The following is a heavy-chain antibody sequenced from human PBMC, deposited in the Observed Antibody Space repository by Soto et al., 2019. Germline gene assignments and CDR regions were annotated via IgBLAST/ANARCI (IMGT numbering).Heavy chain of an antibody. Sequence: GSLRLSCVASGFTFSSYAMHWVRQAPGKGLEWVAVISYDGSNKYYADSVKGRFTISRDNSKNTLYLQMNSLRAGDTAVYYCARDRLSSGYDYWGQGTLVTVSS. J-gene: IGHJ4*02. CDR1: GFTFSSYA. CDR3: ARDRLSSGYDY. V-gene: IGHV3-30-3*01. D-gene: IGHD6-19*01. CDR2: ISYDGSNK.